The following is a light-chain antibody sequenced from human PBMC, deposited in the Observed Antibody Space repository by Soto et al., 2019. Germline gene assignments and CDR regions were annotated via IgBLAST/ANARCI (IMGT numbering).Light chain of an antibody. Sequence: QSVLTQPPSVSGAPGQRVTISCTGSSSNIGACYDVHWYQQLPGTAPKLLIYANINRPSGVPDRFSGSKSGTSASLAITGLQAEDEADYYCQSYDSSLSALFGTGTKVTVL. CDR1: SSNIGACYD. V-gene: IGLV1-40*01. CDR3: QSYDSSLSAL. CDR2: ANI. J-gene: IGLJ1*01.